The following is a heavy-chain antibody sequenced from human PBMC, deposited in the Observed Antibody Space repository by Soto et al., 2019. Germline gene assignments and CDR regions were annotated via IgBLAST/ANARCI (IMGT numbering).Heavy chain of an antibody. CDR1: GGSITSSNW. CDR2: ISSSGST. CDR3: ARRNWLDP. V-gene: IGHV4-39*01. Sequence: SETLSLTCAVSGGSITSSNWCGWIRQPPGKGLEWIGGISSSGSTNYKPSLKSRVAMSVDTSKNQFSIKLTSVTAADTAVYYCARRNWLDPWGQGTLVTVSS. J-gene: IGHJ5*02.